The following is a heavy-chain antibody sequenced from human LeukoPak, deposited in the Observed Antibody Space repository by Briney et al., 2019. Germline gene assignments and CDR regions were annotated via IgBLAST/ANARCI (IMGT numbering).Heavy chain of an antibody. Sequence: GSLRLSCAASGFSFNYYAMSWVRQAPGKGLEWVSVIYSGGSTYYADSVKGRFTISRDNSKNTLYLQMNSLRAEDTAVYYCARDYYDSSGYYWGAFDIWGQGTMVTVSS. J-gene: IGHJ3*02. CDR2: IYSGGST. D-gene: IGHD3-22*01. CDR1: GFSFNYYA. V-gene: IGHV3-53*01. CDR3: ARDYYDSSGYYWGAFDI.